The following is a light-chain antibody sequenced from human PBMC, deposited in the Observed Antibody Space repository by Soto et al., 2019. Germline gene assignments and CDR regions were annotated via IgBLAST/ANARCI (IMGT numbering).Light chain of an antibody. Sequence: DIQLTQSPSFLSASVGDRVTITCRASQGISSYLVWYQQRPGKAPKLLICAASTLQSGVPSRFSGSGSGTEFTLTISSLQPEDFATYYCQQLNTYPITFGLGTRLEI. CDR3: QQLNTYPIT. CDR1: QGISSY. CDR2: AAS. V-gene: IGKV1-9*01. J-gene: IGKJ5*01.